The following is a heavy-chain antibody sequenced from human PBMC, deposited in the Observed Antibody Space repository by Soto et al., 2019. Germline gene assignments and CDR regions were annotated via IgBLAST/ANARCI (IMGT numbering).Heavy chain of an antibody. CDR2: INPSGGST. CDR1: GYTFTSYY. CDR3: ATLVRGVITTRDYYYGMDV. J-gene: IGHJ6*02. Sequence: ASVKVSCKASGYTFTSYYMHWVRQAPGQGLEWMGIINPSGGSTSYAQKFQGRVTMTRDTSTSTVYMELSSLRSEDTAVYYCATLVRGVITTRDYYYGMDVWGQGTTVTVSS. V-gene: IGHV1-46*01. D-gene: IGHD3-10*01.